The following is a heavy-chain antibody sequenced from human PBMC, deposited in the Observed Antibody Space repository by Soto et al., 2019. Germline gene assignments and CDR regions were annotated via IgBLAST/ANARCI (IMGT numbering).Heavy chain of an antibody. V-gene: IGHV4-39*01. CDR1: GGSVSSSSYY. Sequence: SETLSLTCTVSGGSVSSSSYYWDWIRQSPGKGLEWIGSIYYSGSTYYNPSLKSRVTISVDTSKNQFSLKLSSVTAADTAVYYCARQGSSSWFDYWGQGTLVTVSS. J-gene: IGHJ4*02. D-gene: IGHD6-13*01. CDR2: IYYSGST. CDR3: ARQGSSSWFDY.